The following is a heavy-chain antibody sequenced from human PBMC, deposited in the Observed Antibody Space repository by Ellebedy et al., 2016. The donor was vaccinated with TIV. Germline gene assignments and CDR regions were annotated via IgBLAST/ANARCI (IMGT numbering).Heavy chain of an antibody. CDR2: INSDGSST. CDR1: GFTFSSHW. D-gene: IGHD5-12*01. CDR3: ARGGYDDGIGFDP. V-gene: IGHV3-74*01. J-gene: IGHJ5*02. Sequence: GESLKISXAASGFTFSSHWMHWVRQAPGKGLVWVSRINSDGSSTSYADSVKGRFTISRDNAKNTLYLQMNSLRAEDTAVYYCARGGYDDGIGFDPWGQGTLVTVSS.